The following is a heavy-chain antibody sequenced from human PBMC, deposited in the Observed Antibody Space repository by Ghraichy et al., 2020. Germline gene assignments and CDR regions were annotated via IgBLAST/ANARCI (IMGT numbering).Heavy chain of an antibody. V-gene: IGHV4-39*07. CDR3: ARASGSYLNYYYYYYMDV. D-gene: IGHD1-26*01. CDR1: GGSISSSSYY. CDR2: IYYSGST. J-gene: IGHJ6*03. Sequence: SETLSLTCTVSGGSISSSSYYWGWIRQPPGKGLEWIGSIYYSGSTYYNPSLKSRVTISVDTSKNQFSLKLSSVTAADTAVYYCARASGSYLNYYYYYYMDVWGKGTTVTVSS.